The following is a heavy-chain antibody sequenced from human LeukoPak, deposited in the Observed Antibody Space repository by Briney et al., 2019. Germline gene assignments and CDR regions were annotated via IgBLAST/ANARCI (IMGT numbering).Heavy chain of an antibody. CDR1: GFTFSTYS. D-gene: IGHD3-10*01. CDR2: ISSSGSYI. J-gene: IGHJ4*02. V-gene: IGHV3-21*01. CDR3: ARDIGEWFGERWAFDDY. Sequence: PGGSLRLSCAASGFTFSTYSMNWVRQAPGKGLEWVSSISSSGSYIYYADSVKGRFTISRDNAKNSLYVQMNSLRAEDTAVYYCARDIGEWFGERWAFDDYWGQGTLVTVSS.